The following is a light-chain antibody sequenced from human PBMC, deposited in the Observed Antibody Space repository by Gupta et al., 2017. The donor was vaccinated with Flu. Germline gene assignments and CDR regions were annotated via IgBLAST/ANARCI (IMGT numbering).Light chain of an antibody. Sequence: ITISCTATNSAVVDYNDCSWYQQLPGTAPQLVIYDDTNRPSGVSTRCSASSSGNTASLLIIALPTEDEADYLCTSFHDRGTPWVFGGGTKLTVL. J-gene: IGLJ3*02. CDR2: DDT. CDR3: TSFHDRGTPWV. V-gene: IGLV2-14*01. CDR1: NSAVVDYND.